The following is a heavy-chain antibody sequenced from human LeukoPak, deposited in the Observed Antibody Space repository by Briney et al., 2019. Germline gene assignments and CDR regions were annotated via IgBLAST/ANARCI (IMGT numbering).Heavy chain of an antibody. Sequence: GGSLRLSCAASGFTFSSYSMNWVRQAPGKGLEWVSSISSSSSYIYYADSVKGRFTISRDNSKNTLYLQMNSLRAEDTAVYYCAKSYDYDFWSGYSFDYWGQGTLVTVSS. V-gene: IGHV3-21*04. CDR3: AKSYDYDFWSGYSFDY. CDR1: GFTFSSYS. D-gene: IGHD3-3*01. CDR2: ISSSSSYI. J-gene: IGHJ4*02.